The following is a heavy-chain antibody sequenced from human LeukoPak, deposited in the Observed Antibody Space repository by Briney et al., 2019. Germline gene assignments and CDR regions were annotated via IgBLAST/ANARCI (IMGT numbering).Heavy chain of an antibody. J-gene: IGHJ4*02. Sequence: GGSLRLSCAASGFTFSSYTMNWVRRAPGKGLEWVSSISSSSSYIYYADSVKGRFTISRDNSKNTLYRQMNSLRAEDTAVYYCAKARGWYQLRNYFDYWGQGTLVTVSS. CDR2: ISSSSSYI. V-gene: IGHV3-21*04. CDR1: GFTFSSYT. CDR3: AKARGWYQLRNYFDY. D-gene: IGHD2-2*01.